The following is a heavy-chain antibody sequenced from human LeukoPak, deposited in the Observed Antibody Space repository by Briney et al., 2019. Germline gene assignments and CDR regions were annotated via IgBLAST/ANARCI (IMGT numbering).Heavy chain of an antibody. CDR2: IKQDGSEK. V-gene: IGHV3-7*01. Sequence: GGSLRLPCAASGFTFSSYWMSWVRQAPGKGLEWVANIKQDGSEKYYVDSVKGRFTISRDNAKNSLYLQMNSLRAEDTAVYYCARDNSVRDEAWWFNPWGQGTLVTVSS. J-gene: IGHJ5*02. CDR1: GFTFSSYW. D-gene: IGHD5-24*01. CDR3: ARDNSVRDEAWWFNP.